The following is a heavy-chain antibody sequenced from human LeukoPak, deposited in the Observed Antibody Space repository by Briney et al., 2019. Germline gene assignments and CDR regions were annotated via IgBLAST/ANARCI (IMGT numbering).Heavy chain of an antibody. V-gene: IGHV3-9*01. Sequence: GGSLRLSCAASGSTFDDYAMHWVRQAPGKGLEWVSGISWNSGSIGYADSVKGRFTISRDNAKNSLYLQMNSLRAEDTALYYCAKSHYYGSGSYYGAFDIWGQGTMVTVSS. CDR1: GSTFDDYA. CDR2: ISWNSGSI. J-gene: IGHJ3*02. CDR3: AKSHYYGSGSYYGAFDI. D-gene: IGHD3-10*01.